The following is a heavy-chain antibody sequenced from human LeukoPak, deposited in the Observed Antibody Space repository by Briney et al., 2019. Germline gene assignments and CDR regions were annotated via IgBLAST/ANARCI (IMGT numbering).Heavy chain of an antibody. Sequence: PGGSLRLSCAASGFTFSSYAMSWVRQAPGKGLEWVSAISGSGSSTYYADSVKGRFTISRDNSKNTLYLQMNSLRAEDTAVYYCAKDMRRVTTYDAFGIWGQGTMVTVSS. J-gene: IGHJ3*02. V-gene: IGHV3-23*01. CDR1: GFTFSSYA. CDR2: ISGSGSST. D-gene: IGHD4-17*01. CDR3: AKDMRRVTTYDAFGI.